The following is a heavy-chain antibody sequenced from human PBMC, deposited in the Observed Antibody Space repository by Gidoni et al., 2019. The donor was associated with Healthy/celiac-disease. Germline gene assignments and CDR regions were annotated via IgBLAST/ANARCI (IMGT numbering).Heavy chain of an antibody. CDR3: ARDGGGFYGSGGSCYFDY. CDR2: ISSSSSTI. D-gene: IGHD2-15*01. Sequence: GGGLVQPGGSLRLSCVASGFTLSSYSMNWVRQAPGKGLEWVSYISSSSSTIYYADSVKGRFTISRDNAKNSLYLQMNSLRDEETAVYYCARDGGGFYGSGGSCYFDYWGQGTLVTVSS. V-gene: IGHV3-48*02. CDR1: GFTLSSYS. J-gene: IGHJ4*02.